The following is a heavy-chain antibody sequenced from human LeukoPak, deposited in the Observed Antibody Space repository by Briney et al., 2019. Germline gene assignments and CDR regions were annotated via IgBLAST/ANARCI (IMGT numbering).Heavy chain of an antibody. D-gene: IGHD3-22*01. V-gene: IGHV4-31*03. CDR2: IYNSVST. Sequence: SQTLSLTCTVSGGSISSGGYYWSWIRQHPGKGLEWIGYIYNSVSTYYNPSLKSRLTISVDTSKNQFSLKLSSVTAADTAVYYCARGDTSGCYYVYFDYWGQGTLVTVSS. CDR1: GGSISSGGYY. CDR3: ARGDTSGCYYVYFDY. J-gene: IGHJ4*02.